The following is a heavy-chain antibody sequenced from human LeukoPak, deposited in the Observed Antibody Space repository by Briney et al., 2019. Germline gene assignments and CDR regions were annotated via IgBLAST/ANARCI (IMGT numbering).Heavy chain of an antibody. J-gene: IGHJ5*02. D-gene: IGHD1-7*01. Sequence: ASVKVSCKASGGTFSSYAISWVRQAPGQGLEWMGGIIPIFGTANYAQKFQGRVTITTDESTSTAYMELSSLRSEDTAVYYCARGGSTAGTTFTRFDPWGQGTLVTVSS. CDR1: GGTFSSYA. V-gene: IGHV1-69*05. CDR3: ARGGSTAGTTFTRFDP. CDR2: IIPIFGTA.